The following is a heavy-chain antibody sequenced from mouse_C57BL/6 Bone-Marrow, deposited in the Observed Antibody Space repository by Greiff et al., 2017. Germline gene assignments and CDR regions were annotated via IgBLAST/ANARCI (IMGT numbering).Heavy chain of an antibody. J-gene: IGHJ2*01. D-gene: IGHD1-1*01. V-gene: IGHV1-50*01. CDR2: IDPSDSYT. Sequence: QVQLQQPGAELVKPGASVKLSCKASGYTFTSYWMQWVKQRPGQGLEWIGEIDPSDSYTNYNQQFKGKATLYVDTATSTAYMQLSSQTSADSAVYYCAREGITTVVGNFDYWGQGTTLTVSS. CDR1: GYTFTSYW. CDR3: AREGITTVVGNFDY.